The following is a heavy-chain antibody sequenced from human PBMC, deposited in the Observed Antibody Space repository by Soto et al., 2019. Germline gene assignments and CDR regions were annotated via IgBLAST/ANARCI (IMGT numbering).Heavy chain of an antibody. CDR1: GGSISSYY. V-gene: IGHV4-59*01. J-gene: IGHJ4*02. CDR3: ARALSYHGVLTGRGWVFYFDY. CDR2: IYYSGNT. Sequence: QVRLQESGPGLVKPSETLSLTCTVSGGSISSYYWSWIRQPPGRGLEWIGDIYYSGNTNYNPSLKSRVTISVDTSRSQFSLELKSVTAADTAVYYCARALSYHGVLTGRGWVFYFDYWGQGALVIVSS. D-gene: IGHD3-9*01.